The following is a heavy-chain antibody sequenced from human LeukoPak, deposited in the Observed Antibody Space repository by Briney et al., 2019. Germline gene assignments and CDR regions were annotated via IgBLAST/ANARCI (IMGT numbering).Heavy chain of an antibody. D-gene: IGHD1-26*01. J-gene: IGHJ4*02. CDR2: IYPGDSDT. V-gene: IGHV5-51*03. CDR3: ARPHYTGSYYSRGNFFDY. CDR1: GYSFTSYW. Sequence: PGESLKISCKGSGYSFTSYWIGWVRQMPGKGLEWMGIIYPGDSDTRYSPSFQGQVTISADKSISTAYLQWSSLKASDTAMYFCARPHYTGSYYSRGNFFDYWGQGTLVTVSS.